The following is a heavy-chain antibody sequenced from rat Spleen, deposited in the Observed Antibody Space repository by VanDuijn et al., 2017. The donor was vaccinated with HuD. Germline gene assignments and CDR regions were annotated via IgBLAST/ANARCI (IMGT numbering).Heavy chain of an antibody. V-gene: IGHV2S12*01. J-gene: IGHJ4*01. D-gene: IGHD1-4*01. CDR2: ISSGGST. CDR1: GFSLTNYH. CDR3: TGDRHSPGVMDA. Sequence: QVQLKESGPGLVQPSQTLSLTCTVSGFSLTNYHVSWVRQPPGKGLEWIAAISSGGSTYYNSALKSRLSISRDTSKSQVFLKMNRLQTEDTAIYFCTGDRHSPGVMDAWGQGASVTVSS.